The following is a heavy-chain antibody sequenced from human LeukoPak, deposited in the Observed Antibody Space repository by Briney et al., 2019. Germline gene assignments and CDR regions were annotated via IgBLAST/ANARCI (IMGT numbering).Heavy chain of an antibody. D-gene: IGHD3-22*01. CDR1: GYSISSGYY. V-gene: IGHV4-38-2*01. CDR2: IYHSGST. J-gene: IGHJ3*02. Sequence: SQTLSLTCAVSGYSISSGYYWGWIRQPPGKGLEWIGSIYHSGSTYYNPSLKSRVTISVDTSKNQFSLKLSSVTAADTAVYYCARPNLGDYFDAFDIWGQGTMVTVSS. CDR3: ARPNLGDYFDAFDI.